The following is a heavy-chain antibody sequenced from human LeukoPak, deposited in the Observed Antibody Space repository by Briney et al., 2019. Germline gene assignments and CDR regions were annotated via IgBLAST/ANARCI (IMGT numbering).Heavy chain of an antibody. CDR2: IYPGDSDT. D-gene: IGHD2-15*01. CDR1: GYSFTSYW. V-gene: IGHV5-51*01. Sequence: GESLKISCKGSGYSFTSYWIGWVRQMPGKGLEWMGIIYPGDSDTRYSPSFQGQVTISADKSITTAYLQWSSLKASDTAMHYCARAAYCSGGSCSWFDPWGQGTLVTVSS. J-gene: IGHJ5*02. CDR3: ARAAYCSGGSCSWFDP.